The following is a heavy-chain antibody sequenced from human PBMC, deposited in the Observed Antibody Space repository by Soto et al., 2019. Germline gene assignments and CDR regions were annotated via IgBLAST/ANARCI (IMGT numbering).Heavy chain of an antibody. CDR1: GFTFSSYA. Sequence: GGSLRLSCAASGFTFSSYAMSWVRQAPGKGLEWVSAISGSGGSTYYADSVKGRFTISRDNSKNTLYLQMNSLRAEDTAVYYCAKDPLPRYCSSTSCSYWGQGTLVTVSS. D-gene: IGHD2-2*01. J-gene: IGHJ4*02. V-gene: IGHV3-23*01. CDR2: ISGSGGST. CDR3: AKDPLPRYCSSTSCSY.